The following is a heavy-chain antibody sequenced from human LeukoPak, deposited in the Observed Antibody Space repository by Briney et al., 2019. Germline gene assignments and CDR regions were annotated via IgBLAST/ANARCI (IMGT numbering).Heavy chain of an antibody. CDR2: IRNDGSNH. J-gene: IGHJ4*02. CDR1: GFTFSHPG. Sequence: GGSLRLSCAVSGFTFSHPGMQWVRQAPGKWLECVAFIRNDGSNHYYADSVKGRFTISRDNSKNNVYLQMYSLRVEDTSIYYCVRDYNWGFDYWGQGTVVTVSS. V-gene: IGHV3-30*02. CDR3: VRDYNWGFDY. D-gene: IGHD1-1*01.